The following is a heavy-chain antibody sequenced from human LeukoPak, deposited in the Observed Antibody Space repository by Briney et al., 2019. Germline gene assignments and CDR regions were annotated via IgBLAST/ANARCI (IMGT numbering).Heavy chain of an antibody. CDR3: ARDYSSASYTYYYYYMDV. Sequence: SETLSLTCIISDDSISSSTYYWGWIRQPPGKGLEWIGTLYYSGKTYYNPSLKSRVTISIDTSKNQFSLKLTSATAADTAVYYCARDYSSASYTYYYYYMDVWGKGTTVTVSS. V-gene: IGHV4-39*07. D-gene: IGHD1-26*01. CDR1: DDSISSSTYY. CDR2: LYYSGKT. J-gene: IGHJ6*03.